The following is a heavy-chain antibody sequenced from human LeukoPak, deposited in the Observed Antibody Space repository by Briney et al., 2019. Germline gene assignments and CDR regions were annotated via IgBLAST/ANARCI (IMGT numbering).Heavy chain of an antibody. V-gene: IGHV4-38-2*02. CDR2: IYHSGST. Sequence: SETLSLTCTVSGYSISSGYYWGWIRQPPGKGLEWIGSIYHSGSTYYNPSLKSRVTISVDTSKNQFSLKLSSVTAADTAVYYCARDIVVVPAAIRVIPDYYYMDVWGKGTTVTVSS. CDR1: GYSISSGYY. CDR3: ARDIVVVPAAIRVIPDYYYMDV. J-gene: IGHJ6*03. D-gene: IGHD2-2*02.